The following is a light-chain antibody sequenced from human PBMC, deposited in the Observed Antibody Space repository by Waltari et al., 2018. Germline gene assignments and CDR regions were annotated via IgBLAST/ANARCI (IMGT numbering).Light chain of an antibody. CDR2: YDT. CDR1: NLAYKR. J-gene: IGLJ2*01. V-gene: IGLV3-21*04. Sequence: SYVLTQPPSVSVAPGETASITCGGNNLAYKRVHWYQQKPGQTPVLVIYYDTDRPSWIPERFSGSNSQTAATLTISRVEAEDEADYYCQVCDGEDHPAVVFGGRTKLTVL. CDR3: QVCDGEDHPAVV.